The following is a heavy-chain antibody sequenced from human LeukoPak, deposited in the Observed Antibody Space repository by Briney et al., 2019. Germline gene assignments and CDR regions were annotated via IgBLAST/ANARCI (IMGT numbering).Heavy chain of an antibody. CDR3: AKEGGSVVGGTIPFDY. V-gene: IGHV3-23*01. Sequence: GGSLRLSCAASGFTFSTYAMNWVRQAPGKGLEWVSAISGSGRGTYYADSMKGRFTISRDNSKNSLYLQMNSLRAEDTAKYYCAKEGGSVVGGTIPFDYWGQGTLVTVSS. J-gene: IGHJ4*02. CDR1: GFTFSTYA. CDR2: ISGSGRGT. D-gene: IGHD1-26*01.